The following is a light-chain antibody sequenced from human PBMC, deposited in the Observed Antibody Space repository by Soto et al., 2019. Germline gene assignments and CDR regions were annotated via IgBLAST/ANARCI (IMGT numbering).Light chain of an antibody. CDR3: QQRYNWRLT. Sequence: EIVLTQSPATLSLSPGERATLSCRASPSVSSYLAWYQQKPGQAPRLLIYDASNRATGIPARFSGSGSGTDFTLTISSLEPEDFAVYYCQQRYNWRLTFGPRTKVDIK. V-gene: IGKV3-11*01. CDR2: DAS. CDR1: PSVSSY. J-gene: IGKJ3*01.